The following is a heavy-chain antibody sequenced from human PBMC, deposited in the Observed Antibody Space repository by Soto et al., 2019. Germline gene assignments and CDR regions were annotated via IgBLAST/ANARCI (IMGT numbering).Heavy chain of an antibody. Sequence: SETLSLTCTVSGGSISTYYWNWIRQPPGKGLESIGYIYYSGSANYSPSLKSRVSVSVDTSKSQFSLKLSSVTASDTAVYYCATSQKGYNWNYFDHWGQGALVTVSS. J-gene: IGHJ4*02. CDR1: GGSISTYY. D-gene: IGHD1-1*01. CDR2: IYYSGSA. V-gene: IGHV4-59*08. CDR3: ATSQKGYNWNYFDH.